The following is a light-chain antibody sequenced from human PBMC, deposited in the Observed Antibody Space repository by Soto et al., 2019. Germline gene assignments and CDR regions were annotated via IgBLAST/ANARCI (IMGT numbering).Light chain of an antibody. V-gene: IGKV1-12*01. J-gene: IGKJ5*01. CDR2: AAS. Sequence: DIQITQSPSTLSPSVSASLTITCRASRSINSWLAWYQQTPGKAPKLLIYAASTLQSGVPSRFSGSGSGTDFTLTISSLQPEDFATYYCQQANSFPITFGQGTRLEIK. CDR3: QQANSFPIT. CDR1: RSINSW.